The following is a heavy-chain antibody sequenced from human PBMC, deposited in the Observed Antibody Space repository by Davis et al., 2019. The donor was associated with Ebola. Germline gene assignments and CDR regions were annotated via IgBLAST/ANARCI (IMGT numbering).Heavy chain of an antibody. D-gene: IGHD3-3*01. CDR1: GYTFTSYA. V-gene: IGHV1-3*01. CDR2: INAGNGNT. CDR3: ARGQRIFGVVMKYFQH. J-gene: IGHJ1*01. Sequence: AASVKVSCKASGYTFTSYAMHWVRQAPGQRLEWMGWINAGNGNTKYSQKFQGRVTITRDTSASTAYMELSSLRSEDTAVYYCARGQRIFGVVMKYFQHWGQGTLVTVSS.